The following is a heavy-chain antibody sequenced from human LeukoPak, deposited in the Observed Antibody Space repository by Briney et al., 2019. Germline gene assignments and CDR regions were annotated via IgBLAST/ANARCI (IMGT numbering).Heavy chain of an antibody. D-gene: IGHD2-21*02. CDR3: ARESYCGGDCLDAFDI. V-gene: IGHV3-30-3*01. CDR1: GFTFSSYA. CDR2: ISYDGSNK. Sequence: GGSLGLSCAASGFTFSSYAMHWVRQAPGKGLEWVAVISYDGSNKYYADSVKGRFTISRDNSKNTLYLQMNSLRAEDTAVYYCARESYCGGDCLDAFDIWGQGTMVTVSS. J-gene: IGHJ3*02.